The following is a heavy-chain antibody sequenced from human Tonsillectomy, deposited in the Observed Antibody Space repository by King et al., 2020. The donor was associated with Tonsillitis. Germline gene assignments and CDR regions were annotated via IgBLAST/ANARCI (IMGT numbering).Heavy chain of an antibody. J-gene: IGHJ2*01. CDR2: IYHSGTP. V-gene: IGHV4-30-2*01. Sequence: QLQESGSGLVKPSQTLSLTCAVSGGSISSGGYSWSWIRQPPGKGLEWIGYIYHSGTPYYNPSLKSRVTISVDRSKNQFSLKLNSVTAADTAVYYCARASDTAMIHWYFDLWGRGTLVTVSS. CDR1: GGSISSGGYS. CDR3: ARASDTAMIHWYFDL. D-gene: IGHD5-18*01.